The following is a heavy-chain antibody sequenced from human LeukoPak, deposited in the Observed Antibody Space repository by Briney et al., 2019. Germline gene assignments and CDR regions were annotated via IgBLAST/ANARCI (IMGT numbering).Heavy chain of an antibody. Sequence: PSETLSLTCAVYGGSFSGYYWSWIRQPPGKGLEWIGEINHSGSTNYNPSLKSRVTVSVDTSKNQFSLKLTSVTAADTAVYYCASGYYYFDNWGQGTLVTVSS. CDR1: GGSFSGYY. D-gene: IGHD3-10*01. V-gene: IGHV4-34*01. CDR2: INHSGST. CDR3: ASGYYYFDN. J-gene: IGHJ4*02.